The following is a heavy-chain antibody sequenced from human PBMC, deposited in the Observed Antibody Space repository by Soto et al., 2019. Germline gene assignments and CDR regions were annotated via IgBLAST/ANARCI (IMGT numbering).Heavy chain of an antibody. J-gene: IGHJ6*02. CDR1: SYTFTSYG. CDR3: ASYHLNSYYYGMDV. Sequence: QVQLVQSGAEVKKPGASVKVSCKASSYTFTSYGISWVRQAPGQGLEWMGWISAYNGNTNYAQQLQGRVTMTTDTSTSTAYMELRSLRSDDTAVYYCASYHLNSYYYGMDVWGQGTTVTVSS. CDR2: ISAYNGNT. V-gene: IGHV1-18*01.